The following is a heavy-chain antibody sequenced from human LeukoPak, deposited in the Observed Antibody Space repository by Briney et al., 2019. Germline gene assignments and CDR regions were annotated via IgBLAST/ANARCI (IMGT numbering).Heavy chain of an antibody. V-gene: IGHV1-2*02. CDR3: ARATFGRSYYYDSSGYPDY. J-gene: IGHJ4*02. CDR2: INPNSGGT. D-gene: IGHD3-22*01. Sequence: GASVKVSCKASGYTFTGYYMHWVRQAPGQGLEWMGWINPNSGGTNYAQKFQGRVTMTRDTSISTAYMELSRLRSDDTAVYYCARATFGRSYYYDSSGYPDYWGQGTLVTVSS. CDR1: GYTFTGYY.